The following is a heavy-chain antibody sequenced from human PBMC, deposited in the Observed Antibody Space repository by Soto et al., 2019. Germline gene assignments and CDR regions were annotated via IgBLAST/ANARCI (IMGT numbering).Heavy chain of an antibody. CDR2: IYYSGST. CDR3: ARDQGYRDFFSAPHYYYHMDI. J-gene: IGHJ6*02. CDR1: GGSISSGGYY. D-gene: IGHD3-3*01. Sequence: PSETLSLTCTVSGGSISSGGYYWSWIRQHPGKGLEWIGYIYYSGSTYYNPSLKSRLTISIDTSRNQFSLQLTSVTAADTAVYFCARDQGYRDFFSAPHYYYHMDIWGQGTTVTVSS. V-gene: IGHV4-31*03.